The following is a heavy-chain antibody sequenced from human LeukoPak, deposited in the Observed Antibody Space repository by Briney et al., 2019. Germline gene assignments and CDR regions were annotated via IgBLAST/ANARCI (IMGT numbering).Heavy chain of an antibody. J-gene: IGHJ5*02. CDR2: INHSGST. V-gene: IGHV4-34*01. CDR1: GGSFSGYY. CDR3: ARGKPRLPPKRYFDWLSWFDP. Sequence: KSSETLSLTCAVYGGSFSGYYWSWIRQPPGKGLEWIGEINHSGSTNYNPSLKSRVTISVDTSKNQFSLKLSSVTAADTAVYYCARGKPRLPPKRYFDWLSWFDPWGQGTLVTVSS. D-gene: IGHD3-9*01.